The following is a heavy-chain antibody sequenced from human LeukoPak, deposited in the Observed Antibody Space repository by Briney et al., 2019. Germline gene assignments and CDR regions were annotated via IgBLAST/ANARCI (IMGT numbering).Heavy chain of an antibody. CDR1: GDSVSSNTDA. J-gene: IGHJ4*02. CDR2: TYYRSKGHN. V-gene: IGHV6-1*01. Sequence: SQTLSLTCAISGDSVSSNTDAWNWIRQSPSRGLEWLGRTYYRSKGHNDYAVPVKSRITINPDTSKTQFSLQLNSVTPEDTAVYYWVRERYSSGSEFDYWGQGTLVTVSS. D-gene: IGHD6-19*01. CDR3: VRERYSSGSEFDY.